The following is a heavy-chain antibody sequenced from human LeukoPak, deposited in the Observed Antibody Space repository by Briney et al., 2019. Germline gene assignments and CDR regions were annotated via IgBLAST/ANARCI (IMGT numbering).Heavy chain of an antibody. D-gene: IGHD4-11*01. CDR1: GFTFNGYG. J-gene: IGHJ4*02. CDR2: ISSISSTI. V-gene: IGHV3-48*01. CDR3: ARDGASYSNYEGNFDY. Sequence: GGSLRLSCAGSGFTFNGYGMNWVRQAPGKGLEWVSYISSISSTIHYSDSVKGRFTISRDNAKNSLYLQMNSLRAEDTAVYYCARDGASYSNYEGNFDYWGQGTLVTVSS.